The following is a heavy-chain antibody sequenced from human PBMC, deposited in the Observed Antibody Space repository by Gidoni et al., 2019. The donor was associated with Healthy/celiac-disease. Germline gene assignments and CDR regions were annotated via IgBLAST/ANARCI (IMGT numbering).Heavy chain of an antibody. CDR1: GGSISSSSYY. J-gene: IGHJ3*02. V-gene: IGHV4-39*01. CDR3: ARSWVSDAFDI. CDR2: IYYSGST. D-gene: IGHD6-13*01. Sequence: QLQLQESGPGLVKPSETLSLTCTVAGGSISSSSYYWGWIRQPPGKGLEWIGSIYYSGSTYYNPSLKSRVTISVDTSKNQFSLKLSSVTAADTAVYYCARSWVSDAFDIWGQGTMVTVSS.